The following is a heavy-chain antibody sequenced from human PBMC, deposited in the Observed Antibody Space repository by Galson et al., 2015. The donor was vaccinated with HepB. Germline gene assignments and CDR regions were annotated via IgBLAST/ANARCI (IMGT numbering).Heavy chain of an antibody. V-gene: IGHV3-30*18. CDR2: ISNDGTEE. Sequence: SLRLSCAASRFTFSSYAMHWVRQAPGKGLEWVAVISNDGTEEHYGDSVKGRFTISRDNSKNTLYLQMNTLRPEDTAVYYCAKVGGWCSRTRCYEVNNGMDVWGPGTTVIVSS. CDR3: AKVGGWCSRTRCYEVNNGMDV. J-gene: IGHJ6*02. CDR1: RFTFSSYA. D-gene: IGHD2-2*01.